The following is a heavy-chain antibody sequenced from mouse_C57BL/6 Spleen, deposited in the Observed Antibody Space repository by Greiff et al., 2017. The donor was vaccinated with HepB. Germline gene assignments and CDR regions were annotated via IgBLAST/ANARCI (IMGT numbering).Heavy chain of an antibody. V-gene: IGHV3-6*01. D-gene: IGHD2-1*01. CDR2: ISYDGSN. CDR1: GYSITSGYY. Sequence: EVQLQESGPGLVKPSQSLSLTCSVTGYSITSGYYWNWIRQFPGNKLEWMGYISYDGSNNYNPSLKNRISITRDTSKNQFFLKLNSVTTEDTATYYCASPYGNYYYPMDYWGQGTSVTVSS. CDR3: ASPYGNYYYPMDY. J-gene: IGHJ4*01.